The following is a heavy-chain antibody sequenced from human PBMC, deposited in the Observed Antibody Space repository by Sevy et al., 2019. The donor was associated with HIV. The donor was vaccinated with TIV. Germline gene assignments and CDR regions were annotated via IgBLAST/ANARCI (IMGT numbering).Heavy chain of an antibody. CDR1: GFTFSSYD. Sequence: GGSLRLSCTASGFTFSSYDMNWVRQAPGKGLEWVSQISSSGSSIYYADSVKGRFTISRDNAKNSLNLQMNSLRAEDTAVYYCTRNGGAFDNGFDPWGQGTLVTV. D-gene: IGHD2-8*01. CDR3: TRNGGAFDNGFDP. CDR2: ISSSGSSI. V-gene: IGHV3-48*03. J-gene: IGHJ5*02.